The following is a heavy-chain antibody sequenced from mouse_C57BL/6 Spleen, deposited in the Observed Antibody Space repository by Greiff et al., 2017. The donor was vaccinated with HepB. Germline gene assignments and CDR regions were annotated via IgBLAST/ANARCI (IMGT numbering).Heavy chain of an antibody. V-gene: IGHV1-69*01. CDR1: GYTFTSYW. CDR3: ARALYSNYSY. J-gene: IGHJ2*01. CDR2: IDPSDSYT. D-gene: IGHD2-5*01. Sequence: VQLQQSGAELVMPGASVKLSCKASGYTFTSYWMHWVKQRPGQGLEWIGEIDPSDSYTNYNQKFKGKSTLTVDKSSSTAYMQLSSLTSEDSAVYYCARALYSNYSYWGQGTTLTVSS.